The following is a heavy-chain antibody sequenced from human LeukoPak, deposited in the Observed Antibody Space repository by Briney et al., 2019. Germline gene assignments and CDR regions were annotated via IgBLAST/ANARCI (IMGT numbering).Heavy chain of an antibody. J-gene: IGHJ3*02. CDR3: ASVVVVAANDAFDI. Sequence: PGGSLRLSCAASGFTFSSYSMNWVRQAPGKGLEWVSSISSSSSYIYYADSVKGRFTISRDNAKNSLYLQMNSLRAVDTAVYYCASVVVVAANDAFDIWGQGTMVTVSS. D-gene: IGHD2-15*01. CDR1: GFTFSSYS. V-gene: IGHV3-21*01. CDR2: ISSSSSYI.